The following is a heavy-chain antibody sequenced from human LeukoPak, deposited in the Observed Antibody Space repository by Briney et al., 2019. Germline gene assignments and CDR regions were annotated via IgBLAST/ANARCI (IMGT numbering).Heavy chain of an antibody. Sequence: ASVKVSCKASGYTFTSYGISWVRQAPGQGLEWMGWISAYNGNTNYAQKFQGRVTITTDESTSTAYMELSSLRSEDTAVYYCARDTAAAGTHYYYMDVWGKGTTVTVSS. CDR2: ISAYNGNT. D-gene: IGHD6-13*01. CDR1: GYTFTSYG. J-gene: IGHJ6*03. V-gene: IGHV1-18*01. CDR3: ARDTAAAGTHYYYMDV.